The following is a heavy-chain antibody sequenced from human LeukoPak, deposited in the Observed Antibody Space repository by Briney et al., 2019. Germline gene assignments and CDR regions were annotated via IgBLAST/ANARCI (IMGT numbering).Heavy chain of an antibody. CDR1: GYTFTSYG. CDR3: ARLYGPGIAAAGTTPFDY. D-gene: IGHD6-13*01. CDR2: ISAYNGNT. V-gene: IGHV1-18*01. J-gene: IGHJ4*02. Sequence: ASVKVSCKASGYTFTSYGISWVRQAPGQGLEWMGWISAYNGNTNYAQKLQGRVTMTTDTSTSTAYMELRSLRSDDTAVYYCARLYGPGIAAAGTTPFDYWGQGTLVTVSS.